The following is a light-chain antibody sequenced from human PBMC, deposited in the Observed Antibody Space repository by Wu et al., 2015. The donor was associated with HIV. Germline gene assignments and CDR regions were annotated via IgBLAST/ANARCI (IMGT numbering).Light chain of an antibody. J-gene: IGKJ2*03. CDR3: QHYYGTPYS. Sequence: AIQMTQSPSSLSASVGDRVTITCRASQDIESDLDWYQQRPGKAPKLLIYAASILQSEIPSRFSASRSGTYFTLTISGLQPEDFATYYCQHYYGTPYSFGQGTKLEIK. CDR2: AAS. CDR1: QDIESD. V-gene: IGKV1-6*01.